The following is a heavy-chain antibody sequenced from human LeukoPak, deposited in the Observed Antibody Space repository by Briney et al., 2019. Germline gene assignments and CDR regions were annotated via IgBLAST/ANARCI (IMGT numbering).Heavy chain of an antibody. Sequence: ASVKVSCKASGYTFTNYYIHWVRQAPGQGLEWMGWINPHSDGTNYAQRFQGRVTMTSDTSISTAYMELSRLRSDDTAVYYCARDGPCSSTSCQNFDSWGQGALVTVSS. D-gene: IGHD2-2*01. CDR1: GYTFTNYY. CDR3: ARDGPCSSTSCQNFDS. V-gene: IGHV1-2*02. CDR2: INPHSDGT. J-gene: IGHJ4*02.